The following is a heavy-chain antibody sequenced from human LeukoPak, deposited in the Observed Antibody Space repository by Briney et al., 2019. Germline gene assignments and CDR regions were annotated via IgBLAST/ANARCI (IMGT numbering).Heavy chain of an antibody. D-gene: IGHD3-16*01. J-gene: IGHJ4*02. V-gene: IGHV4-30-4*07. CDR2: IYYSGST. CDR3: ARTPRGEFSDY. CDR1: GGSISSGGYS. Sequence: PSETLSLTCAVSGGSISSGGYSWSWIRQPPGKGLEWIGYIYYSGSTYYNPSLKSRVTISVDTSKNQFSLKLISVTAADTAVYYCARTPRGEFSDYWGQGTLVTVSS.